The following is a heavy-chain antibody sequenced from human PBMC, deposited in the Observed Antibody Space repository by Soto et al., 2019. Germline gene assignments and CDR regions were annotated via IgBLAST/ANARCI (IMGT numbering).Heavy chain of an antibody. Sequence: QVQLVESGGGVVQPGRSLRLSCAASGFTLSGNDMHWVRQAPGKGPEWVAVMSYDGSRQYYADSVKGRFTISRDTSKRTLYLPKTSLTSEDTAVYYCARGGWYASWSSSDCWGQGTLVTVSS. V-gene: IGHV3-30*03. CDR1: GFTLSGND. CDR2: MSYDGSRQ. CDR3: ARGGWYASWSSSDC. D-gene: IGHD2-2*01. J-gene: IGHJ4*02.